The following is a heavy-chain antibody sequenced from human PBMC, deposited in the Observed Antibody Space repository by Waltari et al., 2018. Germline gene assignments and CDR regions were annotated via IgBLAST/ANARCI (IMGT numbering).Heavy chain of an antibody. J-gene: IGHJ3*02. CDR1: GGTFSSYA. D-gene: IGHD6-19*01. Sequence: QVQLVQSGAEVKKPGSSVKVSCKASGGTFSSYAISWVRQAPGQGLEWMGGIIPMFGTGNDAQRFQGRVTITTDESTSTAYMELSSLRSEDTAVYYCAMSEGEWPTVAGHGDIWGQGTMVTVSS. CDR3: AMSEGEWPTVAGHGDI. CDR2: IIPMFGTG. V-gene: IGHV1-69*05.